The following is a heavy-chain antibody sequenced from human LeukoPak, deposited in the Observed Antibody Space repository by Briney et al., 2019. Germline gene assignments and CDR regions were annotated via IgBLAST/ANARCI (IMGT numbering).Heavy chain of an antibody. Sequence: GGSLRLSCAASGFTFSSYSMNWVRQAPGKGLEWVSSISSSSSYIYYADSVKGRFTISRDNAKNSLYLQMNSLRAEDTAVYYCARAHREGYAREAFDIWAKGQWSPSLQ. D-gene: IGHD5-24*01. CDR3: ARAHREGYAREAFDI. CDR1: GFTFSSYS. CDR2: ISSSSSYI. J-gene: IGHJ3*02. V-gene: IGHV3-21*01.